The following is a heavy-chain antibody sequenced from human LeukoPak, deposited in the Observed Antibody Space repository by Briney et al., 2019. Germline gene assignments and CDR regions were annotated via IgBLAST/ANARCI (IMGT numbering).Heavy chain of an antibody. J-gene: IGHJ4*02. CDR3: AKSGMARVGYGDYTDY. Sequence: GGSLRLSCAASGFTFSSYAMSWVRQAPGKGLEWVSAISGSGGSTYYADSVKGRFTISRDNSKNTLYLQMNSLRAEDTAVYYCAKSGMARVGYGDYTDYWGQGTLVTVSS. CDR1: GFTFSSYA. V-gene: IGHV3-23*01. CDR2: ISGSGGST. D-gene: IGHD4-17*01.